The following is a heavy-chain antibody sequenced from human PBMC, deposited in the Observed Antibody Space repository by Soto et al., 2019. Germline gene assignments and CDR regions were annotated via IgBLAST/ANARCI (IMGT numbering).Heavy chain of an antibody. CDR3: ASPRLAPAYYDILSNFCCYYFMDV. Sequence: QVQLVQSGAEVKKPGSSVKVSCKASGGTFSSYTISWVRQAPGQGLEWMGRIIPILGIANYAQKFQGRVTIIADKSTSTAYMELSSLRSEDTAVYYCASPRLAPAYYDILSNFCCYYFMDVWGKGTTVTVAS. J-gene: IGHJ6*03. CDR1: GGTFSSYT. V-gene: IGHV1-69*02. D-gene: IGHD3-9*01. CDR2: IIPILGIA.